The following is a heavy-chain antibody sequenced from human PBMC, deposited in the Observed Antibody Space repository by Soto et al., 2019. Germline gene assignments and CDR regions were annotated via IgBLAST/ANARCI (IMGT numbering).Heavy chain of an antibody. CDR2: VSYSGST. CDR1: VGSVSSGSHY. Sequence: PSETLSLTCTVSVGSVSSGSHYWSWIRQPPGKGLEWIAYVSYSGSTDYNSSLKSRVRISLDMSKNHFSLRLNSVTAADTAVYFCARDRSDISNSFDAIDIWGQGTMVTVSS. V-gene: IGHV4-61*03. J-gene: IGHJ3*02. CDR3: ARDRSDISNSFDAIDI. D-gene: IGHD3-9*01.